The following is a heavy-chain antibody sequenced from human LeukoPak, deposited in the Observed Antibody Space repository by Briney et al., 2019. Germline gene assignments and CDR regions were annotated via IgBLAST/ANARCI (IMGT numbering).Heavy chain of an antibody. CDR1: GFTFSSYG. Sequence: GGTLRLSCAAPGFTFSSYGMSWVRQAPGKGLEWVSAISGSGGSTYYADSVKGRFTISRDNSKNTLYLQMNSLRAEDTAVYYCAKDQSSGYYKTFDYWGQGTLVTVSS. J-gene: IGHJ4*02. V-gene: IGHV3-23*01. CDR2: ISGSGGST. CDR3: AKDQSSGYYKTFDY. D-gene: IGHD3-22*01.